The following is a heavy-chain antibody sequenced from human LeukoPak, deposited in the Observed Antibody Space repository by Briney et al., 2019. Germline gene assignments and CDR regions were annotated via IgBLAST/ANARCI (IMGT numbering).Heavy chain of an antibody. J-gene: IGHJ4*02. Sequence: SETLSLTCAVYGGSFSGYYWSWIRQPPGKGLEWIGEINHSGSTNYNPSLKSRVTISVDTSKNQFSLKLSSVTAADTAVYYCAIWFGELFLGYWGQGTLVTVSS. CDR1: GGSFSGYY. CDR2: INHSGST. D-gene: IGHD3-10*01. CDR3: AIWFGELFLGY. V-gene: IGHV4-34*01.